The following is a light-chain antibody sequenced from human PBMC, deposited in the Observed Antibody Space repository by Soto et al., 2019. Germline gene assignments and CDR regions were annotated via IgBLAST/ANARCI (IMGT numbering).Light chain of an antibody. CDR3: QQYGSSPPYT. CDR2: GSS. CDR1: QSVSNKY. J-gene: IGKJ2*01. V-gene: IGKV3-20*01. Sequence: EVVLPQSPGTLSLSPGERATLSCRASQSVSNKYLAWYQQKPGQAPRLIIFGSSDRATGIPDRFSGSGSGTDFTLTISRLEPEDFAVYYCQQYGSSPPYTFGQGTKLEIK.